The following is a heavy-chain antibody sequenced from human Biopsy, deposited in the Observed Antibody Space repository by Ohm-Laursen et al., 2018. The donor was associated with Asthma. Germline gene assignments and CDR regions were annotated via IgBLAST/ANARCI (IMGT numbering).Heavy chain of an antibody. CDR1: GFTFSNYV. D-gene: IGHD3-3*02. V-gene: IGHV3-7*01. CDR3: ARTFHLWSPYHAEHYQL. Sequence: SLRLSCSASGFTFSNYVMSWVRQAPGKGLEWVANIKHDGTEKNHVDSLKGRFTISRDNAKNSLYLQMNSLRAEDTAVYYCARTFHLWSPYHAEHYQLWGQGTLVTVPS. J-gene: IGHJ1*01. CDR2: IKHDGTEK.